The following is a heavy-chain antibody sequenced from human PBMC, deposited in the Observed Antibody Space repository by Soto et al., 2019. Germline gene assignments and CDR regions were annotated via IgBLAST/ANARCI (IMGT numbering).Heavy chain of an antibody. Sequence: SETQSLTCTVSGGSISSYYWSWIRQPPGKGLEWIGYIYYSGSTNYNPSHKSRVTISVDTSKNQFSLKLSSVTAAHTAVYYCARGLIYDFWSGYYTSYYGMDVWGQGTTVTVSS. CDR1: GGSISSYY. V-gene: IGHV4-59*01. D-gene: IGHD3-3*01. CDR3: ARGLIYDFWSGYYTSYYGMDV. J-gene: IGHJ6*02. CDR2: IYYSGST.